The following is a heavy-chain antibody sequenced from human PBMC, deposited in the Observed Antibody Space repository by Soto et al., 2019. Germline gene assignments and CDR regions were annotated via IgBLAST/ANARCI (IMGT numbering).Heavy chain of an antibody. D-gene: IGHD6-19*01. CDR3: SSAGGLGAVAADY. CDR2: IYHSGST. V-gene: IGHV4-30-2*01. Sequence: QLQLQESGSGLVKPSQTLSLTCAVSGGSISSGGYSWSWIRQPPGKGLEWIGYIYHSGSTYYNPFLKSRVTITVDRSKNQFSLKLSSVTAADTAVYYCSSAGGLGAVAADYWGQGTLVTVSS. CDR1: GGSISSGGYS. J-gene: IGHJ4*02.